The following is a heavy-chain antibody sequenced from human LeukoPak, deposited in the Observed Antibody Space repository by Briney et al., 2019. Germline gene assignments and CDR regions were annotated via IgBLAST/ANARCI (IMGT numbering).Heavy chain of an antibody. V-gene: IGHV4-59*01. D-gene: IGHD6-13*01. J-gene: IGHJ4*02. CDR1: GGSLTTYY. CDR3: ARRAAVGTIDY. CDR2: IYSSGTT. Sequence: SETLSLTCTVSGGSLTTYYWSWFRQPPGRGLELIGYIYSSGTTNYNPSLKSRVTISIDMSKNQFSLKLRSVTAADTAVYYCARRAAVGTIDYWGQGPLVTVSS.